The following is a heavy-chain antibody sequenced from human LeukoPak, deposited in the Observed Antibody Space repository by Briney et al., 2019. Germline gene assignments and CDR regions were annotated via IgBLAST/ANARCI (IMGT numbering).Heavy chain of an antibody. V-gene: IGHV4-39*01. CDR1: GASISTNDYY. CDR2: IHYSGST. D-gene: IGHD5-12*01. CDR3: ARYIVATINYFDY. Sequence: SETLSLTCTVSGASISTNDYYWVWIRQPPGKGLEWIANIHYSGSTYYNPSLKSRVTISIDTPESQFSLKLSSVTAADTAIYYCARYIVATINYFDYWGQGTLVTVSS. J-gene: IGHJ4*02.